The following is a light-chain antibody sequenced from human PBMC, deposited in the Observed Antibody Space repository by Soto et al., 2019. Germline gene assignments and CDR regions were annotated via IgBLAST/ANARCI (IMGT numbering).Light chain of an antibody. CDR2: GTS. CDR3: EYYGTSIT. Sequence: IVWTQSPGTLSLSPGERVTSSCTASQSISNNPLAWYQQKPGQAPXLLIHGTSNRATGIPDRLSGSGSGTEFTLTFSRLEPEDFAVYYCEYYGTSITFGGGTKV. V-gene: IGKV3-20*01. CDR1: QSISNNP. J-gene: IGKJ4*01.